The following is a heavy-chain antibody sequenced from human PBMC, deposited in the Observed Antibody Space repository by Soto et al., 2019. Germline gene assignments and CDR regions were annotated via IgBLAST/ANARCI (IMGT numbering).Heavy chain of an antibody. J-gene: IGHJ4*02. CDR3: ARRYGYYFDY. Sequence: SVPICLTCTVSGGSSSSYDWRWIRQPAGKGLEWIGYTYYSGSTNYNPSLKSRVTISVDTSKNQLSLKLSSVTAADTAVYYCARRYGYYFDYWGQGTLVTVSP. D-gene: IGHD4-17*01. V-gene: IGHV4-59*08. CDR2: TYYSGST. CDR1: GGSSSSYD.